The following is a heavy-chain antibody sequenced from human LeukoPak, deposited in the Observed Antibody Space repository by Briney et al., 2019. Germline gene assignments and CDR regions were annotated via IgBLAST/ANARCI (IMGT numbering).Heavy chain of an antibody. CDR1: GFTFSSYA. CDR3: AKLYSSSWAGDWFDP. D-gene: IGHD6-13*01. J-gene: IGHJ5*02. V-gene: IGHV3-23*01. Sequence: GGSLRLSCAASGFTFSSYAMSWDRQAPGKGLEWVSAISGSGGSTYYADSVKGRFTISRDNSKNTLYLQMNSLRAEDTAVYYCAKLYSSSWAGDWFDPWGQGTLVTVSS. CDR2: ISGSGGST.